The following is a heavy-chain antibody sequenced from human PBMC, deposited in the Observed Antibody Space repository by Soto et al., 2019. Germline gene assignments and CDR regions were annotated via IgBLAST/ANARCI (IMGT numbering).Heavy chain of an antibody. Sequence: QVQLVESGGGVVQPGRSLRLSCAASDFTFSDYVMHWVRQVPGKGLEWVARISYDGNYKYYADPVKGRFTTSRDTSKNTLYLQMNSLKAEDTAVYYCAKDRGRYCSGGSCLLVDDWGQGTLVTVSS. D-gene: IGHD2-15*01. CDR1: DFTFSDYV. CDR2: ISYDGNYK. V-gene: IGHV3-30*18. CDR3: AKDRGRYCSGGSCLLVDD. J-gene: IGHJ4*02.